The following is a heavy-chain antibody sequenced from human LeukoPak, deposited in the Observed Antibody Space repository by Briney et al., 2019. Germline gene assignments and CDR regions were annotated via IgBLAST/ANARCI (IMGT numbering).Heavy chain of an antibody. J-gene: IGHJ3*01. Sequence: GGALRLSCSASGLTFSSIAMTWVRQAPGEGLEWVSGISGSGSTTYYADSVKGRFTISRDNSKNTLYLQMNSLRVEDTAIYYCAKGGRRDYYDSSHWGQGTMVTVSS. D-gene: IGHD3-22*01. V-gene: IGHV3-23*01. CDR1: GLTFSSIA. CDR2: ISGSGSTT. CDR3: AKGGRRDYYDSSH.